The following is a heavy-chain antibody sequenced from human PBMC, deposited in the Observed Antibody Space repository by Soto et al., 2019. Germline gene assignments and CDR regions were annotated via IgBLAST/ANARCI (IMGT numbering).Heavy chain of an antibody. CDR3: ARQGRYSSGWSVPYYMDV. CDR1: GYSFTSYW. V-gene: IGHV5-51*01. J-gene: IGHJ6*03. Sequence: PGESLKTSCKGSGYSFTSYWIGWVRQMPGKGLEWMGIIYPGDSDTRYSPSFQGQVTISADKSISTAYLQWSSLKASDTAMYYCARQGRYSSGWSVPYYMDVWGKGTTVTVSS. D-gene: IGHD6-19*01. CDR2: IYPGDSDT.